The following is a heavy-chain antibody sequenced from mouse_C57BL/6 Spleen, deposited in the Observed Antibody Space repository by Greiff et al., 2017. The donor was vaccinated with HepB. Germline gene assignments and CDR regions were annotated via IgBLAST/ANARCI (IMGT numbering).Heavy chain of an antibody. CDR3: TTYLSYGNNWYFDV. Sequence: VQLQQSGAELVRPGASVKLSCAASGFNIKDDYMHWVKQRPEQGLEWIGWIDPENGDTEYASKFQGKATITADTSSNTAYLQISSLTSEDTAVYYCTTYLSYGNNWYFDVWGTGTTVTVSS. CDR2: IDPENGDT. V-gene: IGHV14-4*01. CDR1: GFNIKDDY. J-gene: IGHJ1*03. D-gene: IGHD2-1*01.